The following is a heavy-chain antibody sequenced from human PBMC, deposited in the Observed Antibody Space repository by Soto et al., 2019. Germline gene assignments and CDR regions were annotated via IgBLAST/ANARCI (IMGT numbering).Heavy chain of an antibody. J-gene: IGHJ6*02. CDR3: AKSYSSGWYWDRYGMDV. CDR2: ISYDGINK. D-gene: IGHD6-19*01. CDR1: GFTFSTYG. V-gene: IGHV3-30*18. Sequence: ESGGGVVQPGRSLRLSCAASGFTFSTYGMYWVRQAPGKGLEWVAVISYDGINKYNADSVKGRFTISRDNFKNTLYLQMSSLRAEDTAVYYCAKSYSSGWYWDRYGMDVWGQGTTVTVSS.